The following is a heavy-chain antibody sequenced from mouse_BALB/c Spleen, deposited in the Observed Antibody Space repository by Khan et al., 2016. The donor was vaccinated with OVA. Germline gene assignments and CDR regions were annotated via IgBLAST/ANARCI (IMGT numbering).Heavy chain of an antibody. CDR1: GFSLINYG. J-gene: IGHJ3*01. V-gene: IGHV2-3*01. D-gene: IGHD1-1*01. CDR3: GIIYYGLSGLNY. CDR2: IWGDGAT. Sequence: QVQLKESGPGLVAPSQSLSLTCTVSGFSLINYGVSWIRQPPGKGLEWLGEIWGDGATNYHSTLKPRLSTLQDNSKSQVFFQLTSLQTDDTATYFSGIIYYGLSGLNYWGQGTLVTVSA.